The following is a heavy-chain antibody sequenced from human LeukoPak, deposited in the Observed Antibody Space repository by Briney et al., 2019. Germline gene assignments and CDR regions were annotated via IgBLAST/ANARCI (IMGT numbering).Heavy chain of an antibody. CDR1: GFTFSSYW. D-gene: IGHD5-24*01. V-gene: IGHV3-48*02. Sequence: PGGSLRLSCAASGFTFSSYWMHWVRQDPGKGLEWVSYVSSSGTTTYYADSVKGRFTISRDNGKNLVSLQMNSLRDEDTAVYYCARADRDGNKRFLDWGQGTLVTVSS. J-gene: IGHJ4*02. CDR2: VSSSGTTT. CDR3: ARADRDGNKRFLD.